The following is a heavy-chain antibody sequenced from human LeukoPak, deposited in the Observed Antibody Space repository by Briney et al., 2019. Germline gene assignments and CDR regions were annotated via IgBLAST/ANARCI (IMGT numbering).Heavy chain of an antibody. V-gene: IGHV3-74*01. D-gene: IGHD1-26*01. CDR2: INSDGSSI. CDR3: ARGVSVGANPPYFDY. CDR1: GFTFSSHW. Sequence: GGSLRLSCAASGFTFSSHWMHWVRQAPGKGLVWVSRINSDGSSISYADSVKGRFTISRDNAKNTLYLQMNSLRAEDTAVYYCARGVSVGANPPYFDYWGQGTLVTVSS. J-gene: IGHJ4*02.